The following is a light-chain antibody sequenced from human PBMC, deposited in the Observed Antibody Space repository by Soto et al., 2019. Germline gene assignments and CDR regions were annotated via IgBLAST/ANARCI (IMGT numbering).Light chain of an antibody. V-gene: IGLV2-14*01. CDR3: SSYTSSSTYNYV. Sequence: QSVLTQPASVSGSPGQSITISCTGTSSDVGGYNYVSWYQQHPGKAPKLMIYEVSNRHSGVSNRFSGSKSGNTASLTISGLQAEDEADYYCSSYTSSSTYNYVFGTGTKLTVL. J-gene: IGLJ1*01. CDR2: EVS. CDR1: SSDVGGYNY.